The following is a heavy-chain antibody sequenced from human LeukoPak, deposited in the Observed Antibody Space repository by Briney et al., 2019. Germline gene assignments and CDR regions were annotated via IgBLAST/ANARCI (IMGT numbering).Heavy chain of an antibody. CDR3: ARVTPSSSWWEVDY. Sequence: ASVKVSRKASGGTFSSYAISWVRQAPGQGLEWMGGIIPIFGTANYAQKFQGRVTITADESTSTAYMELSSLRSEDTAVYYCARVTPSSSWWEVDYWGQGTLVTVSS. D-gene: IGHD6-6*01. J-gene: IGHJ4*02. V-gene: IGHV1-69*01. CDR2: IIPIFGTA. CDR1: GGTFSSYA.